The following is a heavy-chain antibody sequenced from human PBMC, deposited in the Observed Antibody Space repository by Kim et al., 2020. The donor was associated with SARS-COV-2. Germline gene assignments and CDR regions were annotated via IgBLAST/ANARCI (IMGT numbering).Heavy chain of an antibody. Sequence: GGPLRLSCAASGFTFSSYWMNWVRQAPGKGLVWVSRINSDGSSINYAGSVKGRFTISRDNAKNTLYLQMNSLRAEDTAVYYCARGRTSVAGAFDIWGQGTMVTVSS. CDR2: INSDGSSI. J-gene: IGHJ3*02. CDR1: GFTFSSYW. CDR3: ARGRTSVAGAFDI. V-gene: IGHV3-74*01. D-gene: IGHD6-19*01.